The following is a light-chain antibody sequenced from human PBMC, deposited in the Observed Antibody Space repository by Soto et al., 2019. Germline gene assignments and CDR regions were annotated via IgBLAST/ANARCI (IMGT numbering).Light chain of an antibody. V-gene: IGLV2-8*01. CDR3: LSHSGSSTV. Sequence: QSALTQPPSASGSPGQSVAISCTGTSRDVGASDYVSWYQQHSGKAPKLLLYEVNKRPSGVPDPCSGSKSGNTASLSGTALQADDEADYYCLSHSGSSTVLGTGTKVTVL. CDR1: SRDVGASDY. J-gene: IGLJ1*01. CDR2: EVN.